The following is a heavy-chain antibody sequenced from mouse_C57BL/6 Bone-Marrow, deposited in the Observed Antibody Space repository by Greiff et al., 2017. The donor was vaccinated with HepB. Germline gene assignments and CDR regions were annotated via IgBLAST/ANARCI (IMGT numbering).Heavy chain of an antibody. V-gene: IGHV1-74*01. CDR3: AIAGTGTGFDYAMDY. Sequence: VQLQQPGAELVKPGASVKVSCKASGYTFTSYWMHWVKQRPGQGLEWIGRIHPSDSDNNYNQKFKGKATLTVDKSSSTAYMQLSSLTSEDSAVYYCAIAGTGTGFDYAMDYWGQGTSVTVSS. D-gene: IGHD4-1*01. CDR2: IHPSDSDN. CDR1: GYTFTSYW. J-gene: IGHJ4*01.